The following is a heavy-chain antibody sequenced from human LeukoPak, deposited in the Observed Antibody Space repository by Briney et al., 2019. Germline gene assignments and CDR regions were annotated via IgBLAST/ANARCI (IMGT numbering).Heavy chain of an antibody. Sequence: PGGSLRLSCAASGFTFSSYEMNWVRQAPGKGLEWVSYISSSGSTIYYADSVKGRFTISRDNAKNSLYLQMNSLRAEDTAVYYCAREPRGYDRAGGWGQGTLVTVSS. CDR1: GFTFSSYE. D-gene: IGHD1-14*01. J-gene: IGHJ4*02. V-gene: IGHV3-48*03. CDR2: ISSSGSTI. CDR3: AREPRGYDRAGG.